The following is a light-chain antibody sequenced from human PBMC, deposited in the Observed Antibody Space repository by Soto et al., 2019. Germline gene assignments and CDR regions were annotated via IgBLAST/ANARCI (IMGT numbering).Light chain of an antibody. CDR1: QTIINW. CDR2: KAS. Sequence: DIQMTQSPSTLCASVGDRVTITCRASQTIINWLAWYQQKPGKAPKLLIYKASTLEGEVPSRFSGSGSETEFTLTINSLQPDDSATYYCQQYHTYWWTFGQGTRWIS. V-gene: IGKV1-5*03. J-gene: IGKJ1*01. CDR3: QQYHTYWWT.